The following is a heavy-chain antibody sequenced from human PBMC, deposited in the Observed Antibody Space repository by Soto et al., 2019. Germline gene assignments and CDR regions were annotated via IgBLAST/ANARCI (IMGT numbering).Heavy chain of an antibody. Sequence: QVQLQESGPGLVKPSETLSLTCTVSGGSISSYYWSWIRQPPGKGLEWIAYIYYSGSTNYNPSLKSRVTISVDTSKNQFSLKLSSVTAADTAVYYCARAWTPYWYFDLWGRGTLVTVSS. CDR1: GGSISSYY. V-gene: IGHV4-59*01. CDR2: IYYSGST. D-gene: IGHD3-3*01. J-gene: IGHJ2*01. CDR3: ARAWTPYWYFDL.